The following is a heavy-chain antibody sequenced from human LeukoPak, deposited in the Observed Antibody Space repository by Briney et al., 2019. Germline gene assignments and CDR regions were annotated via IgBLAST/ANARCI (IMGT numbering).Heavy chain of an antibody. CDR2: ISGIGGIT. D-gene: IGHD2-2*01. V-gene: IGHV3-23*01. J-gene: IGHJ4*02. Sequence: GGSLRLSCAASGFTFSSYAMSWVRQAPGKGLEWVSIISGIGGITYYPDSVKGRFTISRDNSKNTLYLQMNSLRAEDTVVYYCAKLYCSSSSCSRGGYFDYWGRGTLVTVSS. CDR3: AKLYCSSSSCSRGGYFDY. CDR1: GFTFSSYA.